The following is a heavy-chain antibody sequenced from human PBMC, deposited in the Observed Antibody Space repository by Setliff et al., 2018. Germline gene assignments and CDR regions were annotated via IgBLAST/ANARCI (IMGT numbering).Heavy chain of an antibody. CDR2: ISAYNGNT. Sequence: ASVKVSCKASGYTFTSYAFSWVRQAPGQGLEWMGWISAYNGNTNYAQNLQGRVTMTTDTSASIAYMELRSLRSDDTAVYYCARAPYCSGGSCYSAVANDAFDIWGQGTMVTVSS. D-gene: IGHD2-15*01. V-gene: IGHV1-18*01. J-gene: IGHJ3*02. CDR1: GYTFTSYA. CDR3: ARAPYCSGGSCYSAVANDAFDI.